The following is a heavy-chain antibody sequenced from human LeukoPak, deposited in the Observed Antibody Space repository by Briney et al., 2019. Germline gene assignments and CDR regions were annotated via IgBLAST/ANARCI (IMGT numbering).Heavy chain of an antibody. J-gene: IGHJ4*02. CDR3: ATLIRGIAASPDY. V-gene: IGHV4-39*01. D-gene: IGHD6-6*01. CDR1: GGSISSSSYY. Sequence: SETLSLTCTVSGGSISSSSYYWGWIRQPPGKGLEWIGSIYYSGSTYYNPSLKSRVTISVDTSKNQFSLKLSSVTAADTAVYYCATLIRGIAASPDYWGQGTLVTVSS. CDR2: IYYSGST.